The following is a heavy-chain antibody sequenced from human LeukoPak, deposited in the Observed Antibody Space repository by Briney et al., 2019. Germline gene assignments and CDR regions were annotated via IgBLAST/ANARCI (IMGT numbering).Heavy chain of an antibody. Sequence: SETLSLTCTVSGGSISSYYWSWIRQPAGKGLEWIGRIYTSGSTNYNPSLKSRVTMSVDTSKNQFSLKLSSVTAADTAVYYCARETDYYGRGSYYKGYNWFDPWGQGTLVTVSS. J-gene: IGHJ5*02. D-gene: IGHD3-10*01. CDR2: IYTSGST. CDR3: ARETDYYGRGSYYKGYNWFDP. V-gene: IGHV4-4*07. CDR1: GGSISSYY.